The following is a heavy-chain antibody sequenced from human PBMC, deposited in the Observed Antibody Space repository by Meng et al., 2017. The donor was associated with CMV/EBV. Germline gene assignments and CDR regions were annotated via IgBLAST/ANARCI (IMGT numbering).Heavy chain of an antibody. CDR1: GDSVSSNSAA. D-gene: IGHD6-13*01. J-gene: IGHJ4*02. Sequence: LRLSCAISGDSVSSNSAAWNWIRQSPSRGLEWLGRTYYRSKWYNDNAVSVKSRITINPDTSKNQFSLQLNSVTPEDTAVYYCARAGGYSSSWYFDYWGQGTLVTVSS. CDR3: ARAGGYSSSWYFDY. V-gene: IGHV6-1*01. CDR2: TYYRSKWYN.